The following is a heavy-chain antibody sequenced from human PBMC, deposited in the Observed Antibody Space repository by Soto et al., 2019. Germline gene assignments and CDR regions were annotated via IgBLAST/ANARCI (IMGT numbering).Heavy chain of an antibody. Sequence: QVQLVESGGGVVQPGRSLRLSCAASGFTFSSYGMHWVRQAPGKGLEWVAVIWYDGSNKYYADSVKGRFTISRDNSKNTLYLQMNSLRAEDTAVYYCARDKLLGSTVGYYFDYGGQGTLVTVSS. D-gene: IGHD2-15*01. CDR3: ARDKLLGSTVGYYFDY. V-gene: IGHV3-33*01. CDR1: GFTFSSYG. CDR2: IWYDGSNK. J-gene: IGHJ4*02.